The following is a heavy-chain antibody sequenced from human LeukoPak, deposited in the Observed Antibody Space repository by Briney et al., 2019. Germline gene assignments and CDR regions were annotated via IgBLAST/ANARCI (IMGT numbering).Heavy chain of an antibody. Sequence: KPSEALSLTCAVYGGSFSGYYWSWIRQPPGKGLEWIGYIYYSGSTYYNPSLKSRVTISVDTSKNQFSLKLSSVTAADTAVYYCARDYHSRRNWGQGTLVTVSS. V-gene: IGHV4-30-4*01. CDR3: ARDYHSRRN. J-gene: IGHJ4*02. CDR2: IYYSGST. D-gene: IGHD6-13*01. CDR1: GGSFSGYY.